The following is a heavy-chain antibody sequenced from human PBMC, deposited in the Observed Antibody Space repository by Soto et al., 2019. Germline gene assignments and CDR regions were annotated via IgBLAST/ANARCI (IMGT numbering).Heavy chain of an antibody. V-gene: IGHV3-30*18. CDR3: VKDLAHMADH. J-gene: IGHJ4*02. CDR2: ILYDGTKK. Sequence: GGSLRLSCEASGFTFNSYGMYWVRQAPGKGLDWVSHILYDGTKKYYADSVKGRFTISRDNSKNTLYLQMDRMRIEDTAVYFCVKDLAHMADHWGQGPLVTVSS. CDR1: GFTFNSYG.